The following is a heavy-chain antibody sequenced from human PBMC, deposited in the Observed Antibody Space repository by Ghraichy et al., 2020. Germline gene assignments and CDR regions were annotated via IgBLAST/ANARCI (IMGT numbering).Heavy chain of an antibody. CDR1: GFSLSTSGVG. V-gene: IGHV2-5*01. D-gene: IGHD3-3*01. J-gene: IGHJ5*02. CDR2: IYWNDDK. CDR3: AHISRFFGVPRGIPNWFDP. Sequence: SGPTLVKPTQTLTLTCTFSGFSLSTSGVGVGWIRQPPGKALEWLALIYWNDDKRYSPSLKSRLTVTKDTSKNQVVLTMTNMDPVDTATYYCAHISRFFGVPRGIPNWFDPWGQGTLVTVSS.